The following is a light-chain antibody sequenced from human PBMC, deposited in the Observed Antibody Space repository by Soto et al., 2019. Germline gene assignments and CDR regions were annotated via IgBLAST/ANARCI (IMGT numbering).Light chain of an antibody. J-gene: IGKJ5*01. Sequence: DIQMTQSPSSLSASVGYRVTIPCRASQTISNYLNWYQQKPGKAPKLLIYAASSLQSGVPSRFSGSGYGTDSNLTISSLQTEDFATFYCQQSYSTPITFGQGTRLEIK. CDR3: QQSYSTPIT. CDR1: QTISNY. CDR2: AAS. V-gene: IGKV1-39*01.